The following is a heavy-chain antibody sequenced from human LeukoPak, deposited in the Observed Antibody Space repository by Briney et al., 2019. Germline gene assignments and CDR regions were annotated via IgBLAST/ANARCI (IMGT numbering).Heavy chain of an antibody. CDR3: ARSYYDILTGYWVDDTFDI. V-gene: IGHV3-74*01. CDR1: GSTFSDYW. D-gene: IGHD3-9*01. Sequence: GGSLRLSCAASGSTFSDYWMHWVRQGPGKGLEWVSRIESDGSSTSYADSVKGRFTISRDDAKNTLYLQMNSLRAEDTAVYYCARSYYDILTGYWVDDTFDIWGQGTMVTVSS. J-gene: IGHJ3*02. CDR2: IESDGSST.